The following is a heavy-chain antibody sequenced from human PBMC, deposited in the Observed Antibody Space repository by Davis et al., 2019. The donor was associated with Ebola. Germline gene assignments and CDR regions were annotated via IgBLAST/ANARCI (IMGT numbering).Heavy chain of an antibody. CDR3: ARVLPNRLLFDY. CDR1: GGSISSSSYY. Sequence: PGGSLRLSCTVSGGSISSSSYYWGWIRQPPGKGLEWIGSIYYSGSTYYNPSLKSRVTISVDTSNNQFSLKLSSVTAADTAVYYCARVLPNRLLFDYWGRGTLVTVSS. D-gene: IGHD2/OR15-2a*01. V-gene: IGHV4-39*07. J-gene: IGHJ4*02. CDR2: IYYSGST.